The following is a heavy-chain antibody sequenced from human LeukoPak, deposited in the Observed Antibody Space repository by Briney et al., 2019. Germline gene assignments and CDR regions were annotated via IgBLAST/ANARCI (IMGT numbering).Heavy chain of an antibody. CDR1: GGSFSGYY. Sequence: SETLSLTCAVYGGSFSGYYWSWLRQPPGKGLEWIGEIKHSGSTNYNPSLKSRVTISVDTSKNQFSLKLSSVTAADTAVYYCARGQTKNYYGSGSYLRGPYYFDYWGQGTLVTVSS. D-gene: IGHD3-10*01. CDR2: IKHSGST. J-gene: IGHJ4*02. CDR3: ARGQTKNYYGSGSYLRGPYYFDY. V-gene: IGHV4-34*01.